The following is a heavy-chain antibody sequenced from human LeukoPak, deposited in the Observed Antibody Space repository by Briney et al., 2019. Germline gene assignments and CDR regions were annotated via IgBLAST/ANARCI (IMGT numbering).Heavy chain of an antibody. CDR2: ISYDGSNK. D-gene: IGHD3-22*01. V-gene: IGHV3-30*18. J-gene: IGHJ4*02. CDR1: GFTFIRHG. CDR3: AKDGPPYYYDSSGLLDY. Sequence: PGRSLRLSCAASGFTFIRHGMDWVRQAPGKGLEGLAVISYDGSNKYYAESVKGRFTISRDNSKNMLYLQMNSLRVEDTAVYYCAKDGPPYYYDSSGLLDYWGQGTLVTVSS.